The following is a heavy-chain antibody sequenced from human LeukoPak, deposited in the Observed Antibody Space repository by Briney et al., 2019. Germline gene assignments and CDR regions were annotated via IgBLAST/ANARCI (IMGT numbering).Heavy chain of an antibody. CDR2: ISAYNGNT. V-gene: IGHV1-18*01. J-gene: IGHJ4*02. D-gene: IGHD3-9*01. CDR3: ARESGILTGYYNVIALDY. CDR1: GYTFTSYG. Sequence: GASVKVSCKAPGYTFTSYGISWVRQAPGQGLEWMGWISAYNGNTNYAQKLQGRVTMTTDTSTSTAYMELRSLRSDDTAVYYCARESGILTGYYNVIALDYWGQGTLVTVSS.